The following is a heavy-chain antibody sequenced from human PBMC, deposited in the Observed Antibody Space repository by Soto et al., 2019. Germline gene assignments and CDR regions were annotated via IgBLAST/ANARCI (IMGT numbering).Heavy chain of an antibody. V-gene: IGHV3-23*01. J-gene: IGHJ6*02. CDR1: GFTFSSYA. CDR3: ANDYSSGWFNRWPHGMDV. D-gene: IGHD6-19*01. CDR2: ISGSGGST. Sequence: GGSLRLSCAASGFTFSSYAMSWVRQAPGKGLEWVSAISGSGGSTYYADSVKGRFTISRDNSKNTLYLQMNSLRAEDTAVYYCANDYSSGWFNRWPHGMDVWGQGTTVTVSS.